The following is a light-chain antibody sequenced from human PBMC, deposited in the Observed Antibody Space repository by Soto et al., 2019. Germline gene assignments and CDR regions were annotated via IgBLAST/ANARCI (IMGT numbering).Light chain of an antibody. CDR2: QNT. CDR3: QAWDTSTVI. CDR1: ELGDQY. Sequence: SYELTQPPSVSVSPGQTASITCSGDELGDQYASWYQQQPGQSPVLVIYQNTKRPSGIPERFSGSNSGNTATLTISGTQAMDEADYYCQAWDTSTVIFGGGTKLTV. J-gene: IGLJ2*01. V-gene: IGLV3-1*01.